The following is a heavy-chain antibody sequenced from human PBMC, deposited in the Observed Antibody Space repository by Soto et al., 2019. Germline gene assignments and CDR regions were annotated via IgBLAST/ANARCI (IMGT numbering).Heavy chain of an antibody. CDR2: INTYSGQT. CDR3: ARDQYAVGGDF. Sequence: QVQLVQSGVEVKKPGASVKVSCKASGYTFTDYGVSWVRQAPGQGLERMGWINTYSGQTNYAQKAQGRVFMTTDTSTATAYMELRSLNSDDTAVYYCARDQYAVGGDFWVLGTLVTVSS. D-gene: IGHD1-26*01. J-gene: IGHJ4*02. CDR1: GYTFTDYG. V-gene: IGHV1-18*01.